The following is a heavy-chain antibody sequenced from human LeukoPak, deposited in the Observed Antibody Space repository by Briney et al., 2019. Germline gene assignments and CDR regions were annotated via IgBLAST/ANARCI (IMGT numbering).Heavy chain of an antibody. CDR1: GFTFSNYW. CDR3: ARGYCSGGSCRDTAFDI. J-gene: IGHJ3*02. CDR2: IKGDGSDT. Sequence: GGSLRLSCTASGFTFSNYWMHWVRQAPGKGLVWVSRIKGDGSDTNYADSVKGRFTISRDNAKNSLYLQMNSLRAEDTAVYYCARGYCSGGSCRDTAFDIWGQGTMVTVSS. V-gene: IGHV3-74*01. D-gene: IGHD2-15*01.